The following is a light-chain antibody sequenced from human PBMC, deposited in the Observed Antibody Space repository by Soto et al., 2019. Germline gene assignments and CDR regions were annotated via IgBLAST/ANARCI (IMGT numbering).Light chain of an antibody. J-gene: IGLJ3*02. CDR3: QTWGTGIHWV. V-gene: IGLV4-69*01. Sequence: QSVLTQSPSASASLGASVKLTCTLSSGHSSYAIAWHQQQPEKGPRYLMKLNSDGSHSKGDGIPDRFSGSSSGAERYLTISSLQSEDEADYYVQTWGTGIHWVFGGGTKLTVL. CDR1: SGHSSYA. CDR2: LNSDGSH.